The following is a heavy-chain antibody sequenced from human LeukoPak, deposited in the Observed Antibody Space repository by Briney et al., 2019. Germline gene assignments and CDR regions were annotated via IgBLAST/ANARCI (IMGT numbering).Heavy chain of an antibody. CDR1: GFTFSSYA. D-gene: IGHD1-26*01. CDR2: ISGSGGST. CDR3: AKGSYYSLGYYYYMDV. J-gene: IGHJ6*03. V-gene: IGHV3-23*01. Sequence: GGSLRLSCAASGFTFSSYAMSWVRQAPGKGLEWVSAISGSGGSTYYADSVKGRFTISRDNSKNTLYLQMNSLRAEDTAVYYCAKGSYYSLGYYYYMDVWGKGTTVTVSS.